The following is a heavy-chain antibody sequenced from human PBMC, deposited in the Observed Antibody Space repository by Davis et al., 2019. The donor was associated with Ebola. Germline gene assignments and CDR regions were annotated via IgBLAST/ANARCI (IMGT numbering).Heavy chain of an antibody. V-gene: IGHV4-59*12. Sequence: MPGGSLRLSCTVSGGSISSYYWSWIRQPPGKGLEWIGYIYYSGSTYYNPSLKSRVTISVDTSKNQFSLKLSSVTAADTAVYYCARIYYYGSGIPAYYFDYWGQGTLVTVSS. CDR1: GGSISSYY. CDR3: ARIYYYGSGIPAYYFDY. CDR2: IYYSGST. D-gene: IGHD3-10*01. J-gene: IGHJ4*02.